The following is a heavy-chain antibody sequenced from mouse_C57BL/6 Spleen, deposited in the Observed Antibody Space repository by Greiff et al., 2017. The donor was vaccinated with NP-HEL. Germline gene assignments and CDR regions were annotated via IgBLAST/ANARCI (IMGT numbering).Heavy chain of an antibody. CDR2: ISYDGSN. D-gene: IGHD3-3*01. V-gene: IGHV3-6*01. J-gene: IGHJ3*01. Sequence: VKLQESGPGLVKPSQSLSLTCSVTGYSITSGYYWNWIRQFPGNKLEWMGYISYDGSNNYNPSLKNRISITRDTSKNQFFLKLNSVTTEDTATYYCARDWDRGAWFAYWGQGTLVTVSA. CDR3: ARDWDRGAWFAY. CDR1: GYSITSGYY.